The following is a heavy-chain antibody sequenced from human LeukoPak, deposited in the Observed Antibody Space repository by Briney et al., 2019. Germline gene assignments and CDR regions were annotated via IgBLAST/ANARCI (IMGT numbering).Heavy chain of an antibody. Sequence: PGGSLRLSCAASGFTFSSYWMNWVHQAPGKGLEWVANIKQDGSEKYYVDSVKGRFTISRDNAKNSLYLQMNSLRAEDTAVYYYCDSSSCSFDYWGQGTLVTVSS. CDR2: IKQDGSEK. J-gene: IGHJ4*02. D-gene: IGHD6-13*01. V-gene: IGHV3-7*01. CDR3: CDSSSCSFDY. CDR1: GFTFSSYW.